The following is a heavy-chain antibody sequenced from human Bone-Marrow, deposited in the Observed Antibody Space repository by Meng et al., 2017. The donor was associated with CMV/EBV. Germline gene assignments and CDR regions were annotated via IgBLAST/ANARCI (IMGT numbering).Heavy chain of an antibody. CDR1: GYTFTGYY. J-gene: IGHJ6*02. D-gene: IGHD2-2*02. V-gene: IGHV1-2*02. CDR2: INPNSGGT. CDR3: ARDIPCSRSSTSCYRYNYGMDV. Sequence: ASVKVSCKASGYTFTGYYMHWVRQAPGQGLEWMGWINPNSGGTNYAQKFQGRVTMTRDTSISTAYMELNRLRSDDTAVYYRARDIPCSRSSTSCYRYNYGMDVWGQGTTVTFSS.